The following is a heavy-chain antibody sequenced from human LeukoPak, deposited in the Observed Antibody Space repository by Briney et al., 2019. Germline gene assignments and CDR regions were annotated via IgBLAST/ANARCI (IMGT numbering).Heavy chain of an antibody. CDR3: ARDDCSSTSCYSYYYGMDV. J-gene: IGHJ6*02. D-gene: IGHD2-2*02. Sequence: QPGRSLRLSCAASGFTFSSYAMHWVHQAPGKGLEWVAVISYDGSNKYYADSVKGRFTISRDNSKNTLYLQMNSLRAEDTAVYYCARDDCSSTSCYSYYYGMDVWGQGTTVTVSS. CDR2: ISYDGSNK. V-gene: IGHV3-30*04. CDR1: GFTFSSYA.